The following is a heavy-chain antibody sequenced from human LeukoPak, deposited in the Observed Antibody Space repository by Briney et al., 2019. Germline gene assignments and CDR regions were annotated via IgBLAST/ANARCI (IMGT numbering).Heavy chain of an antibody. D-gene: IGHD6-19*01. CDR3: AISGYSSGWTGDY. CDR1: GGTFSSYA. J-gene: IGHJ4*02. CDR2: IIPIFGTA. Sequence: ASVKVSCKASGGTFSSYAISWVRQAPGQGLEWMGGIIPIFGTANYARKFQGRVTITADESTSTAYMELSSLRSEDTAVYYCAISGYSSGWTGDYWGQGTLVTVSS. V-gene: IGHV1-69*13.